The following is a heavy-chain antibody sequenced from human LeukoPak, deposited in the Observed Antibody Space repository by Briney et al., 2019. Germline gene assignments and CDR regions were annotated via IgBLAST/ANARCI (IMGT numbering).Heavy chain of an antibody. CDR3: ARAYYGSGSYHRVYYFDY. CDR2: IYYSGST. CDR1: GGSVSSGSYY. J-gene: IGHJ4*02. V-gene: IGHV4-61*01. D-gene: IGHD3-10*01. Sequence: PSETLSLTCTVSGGSVSSGSYYWSWIRQPPGKGLEWIGYIYYSGSTNYNPSLKSRVAISVDTSKNQFSLKLSSVTAADTAVYYCARAYYGSGSYHRVYYFDYWGQGTLVTVSS.